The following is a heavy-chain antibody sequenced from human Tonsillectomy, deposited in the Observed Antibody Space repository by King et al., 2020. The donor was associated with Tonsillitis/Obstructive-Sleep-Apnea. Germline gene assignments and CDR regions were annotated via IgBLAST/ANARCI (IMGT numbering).Heavy chain of an antibody. J-gene: IGHJ6*03. CDR3: AREGSRWVPAASGYYYYYYMDV. CDR1: GFTFSDYY. Sequence: VQLVESGGGLVKPGGSLRLSCAASGFTFSDYYMSWIRQAPGKGLEWVSYISSSSSYTNYADSVKGRFTISRDNAKNSLYLQMNSLRAEDTAVYYCAREGSRWVPAASGYYYYYYMDVWGKGTTVTVSS. CDR2: ISSSSSYT. V-gene: IGHV3-11*05. D-gene: IGHD2-2*01.